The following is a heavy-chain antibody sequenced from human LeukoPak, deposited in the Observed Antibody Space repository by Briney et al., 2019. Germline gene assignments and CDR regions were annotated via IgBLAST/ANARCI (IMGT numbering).Heavy chain of an antibody. D-gene: IGHD6-13*01. V-gene: IGHV4-59*01. CDR3: ARLVRSLGEVDY. Sequence: PSETLSLTCTVSGGSISRYYWSWIRQPPGKGLEGIGYIYYTGITDYNPSLKSRVTISVGTSKDHFSLKLRSVTAADTAVYYCARLVRSLGEVDYWGQGALVTVSS. J-gene: IGHJ4*02. CDR2: IYYTGIT. CDR1: GGSISRYY.